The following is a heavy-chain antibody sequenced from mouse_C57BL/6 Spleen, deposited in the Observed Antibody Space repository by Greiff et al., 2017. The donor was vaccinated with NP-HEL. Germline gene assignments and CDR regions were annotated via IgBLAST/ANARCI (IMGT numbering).Heavy chain of an antibody. D-gene: IGHD2-4*01. CDR3: ARHGYDYDGFYYAMDY. V-gene: IGHV5-6*02. CDR1: GFTFSSYG. J-gene: IGHJ4*01. Sequence: EVMLVESGGDLVKPGGSLKLSCAASGFTFSSYGMSWVRQTPDKRLEWVATISSGGSYTYYPDSVKGRFTISRDNAKNTLYLQMSSLKSEDTAMYYCARHGYDYDGFYYAMDYWGQGTSVTVSS. CDR2: ISSGGSYT.